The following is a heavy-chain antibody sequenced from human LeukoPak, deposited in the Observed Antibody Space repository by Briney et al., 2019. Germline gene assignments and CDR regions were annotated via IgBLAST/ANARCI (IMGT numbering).Heavy chain of an antibody. Sequence: GGTLRLSCAASGFTFSSYGMSWVRQAPGKGLEWVAAVSSSGGTTYYAGSVKGRFTISRDNSKNTLSLQMNSLRAEDTAIYYCANNGGRGAYCSGGSCYPYYYYYMDVWGKGTTVTISS. J-gene: IGHJ6*03. D-gene: IGHD2-15*01. CDR1: GFTFSSYG. V-gene: IGHV3-23*01. CDR2: VSSSGGTT. CDR3: ANNGGRGAYCSGGSCYPYYYYYMDV.